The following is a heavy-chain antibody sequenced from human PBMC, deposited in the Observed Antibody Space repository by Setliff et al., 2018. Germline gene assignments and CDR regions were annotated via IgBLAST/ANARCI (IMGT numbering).Heavy chain of an antibody. Sequence: ASVKVSCKASGYTFTGYYMHWVRQAPGQGLEWMGWINAGNGNTKYSQKFQGRVTITRDTSASTAYMELSSLRSEDTAVYYCARDPASSGYDTYYYYYYGMDVWGQGTTVTVSS. D-gene: IGHD5-12*01. CDR3: ARDPASSGYDTYYYYYYGMDV. CDR2: INAGNGNT. J-gene: IGHJ6*02. CDR1: GYTFTGYY. V-gene: IGHV1-3*01.